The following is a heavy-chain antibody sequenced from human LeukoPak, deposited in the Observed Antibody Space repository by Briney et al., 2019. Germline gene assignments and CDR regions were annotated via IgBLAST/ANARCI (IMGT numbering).Heavy chain of an antibody. D-gene: IGHD2-2*01. CDR1: GFTFSSYA. V-gene: IGHV3-23*01. CDR2: ISGSGGST. J-gene: IGHJ3*02. CDR3: VSLLGYCSSTSCYPRLGAFDI. Sequence: PGGSLRLSCAASGFTFSSYAMSWVRQAPGKGLEWVSAISGSGGSTYYADSVKGRFTISRDNSKNTLYLQMNSLRAEDTAVYYCVSLLGYCSSTSCYPRLGAFDIWGQGTMVTVSS.